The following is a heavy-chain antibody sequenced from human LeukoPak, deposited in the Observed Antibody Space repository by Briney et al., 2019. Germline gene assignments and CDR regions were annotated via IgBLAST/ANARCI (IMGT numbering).Heavy chain of an antibody. CDR2: IYYSGST. J-gene: IGHJ4*02. Sequence: SQTLSLTCTVSGGSISSGDYYWNWIRQPPGKGLGWIGYIYYSGSTYYNPSLKSRVTISVDTSKNQFSLKLSSVTAADTAVYYCASSTVPAAIPYFDYWGQGTLVTVSS. D-gene: IGHD2-2*02. CDR1: GGSISSGDYY. V-gene: IGHV4-30-4*08. CDR3: ASSTVPAAIPYFDY.